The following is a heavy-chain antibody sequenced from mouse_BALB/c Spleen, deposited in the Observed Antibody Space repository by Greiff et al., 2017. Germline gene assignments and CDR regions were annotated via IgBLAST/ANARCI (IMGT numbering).Heavy chain of an antibody. J-gene: IGHJ4*01. CDR3: TRGGIITTGYAMDY. V-gene: IGHV1-5*01. CDR1: GYSFTSYW. Sequence: EVQLQQSGTVLARPGASVKMSCKASGYSFTSYWMHWVKQRPGQGLEWIGAIYPGNSDTSYNQKFKGKAKLTAVTSASTAYMELSSLTNEDSAVYYCTRGGIITTGYAMDYWGQGTSVTVSS. CDR2: IYPGNSDT. D-gene: IGHD1-1*01.